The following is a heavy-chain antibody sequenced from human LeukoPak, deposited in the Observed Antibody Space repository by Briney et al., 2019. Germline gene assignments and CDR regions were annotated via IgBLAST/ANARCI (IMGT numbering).Heavy chain of an antibody. J-gene: IGHJ5*02. D-gene: IGHD3-22*01. CDR3: ARSHYYDSSGSQNNWFDP. V-gene: IGHV4-34*01. CDR2: INHSGST. CDR1: GGSFSSYY. Sequence: SETLSLTCAVYGGSFSSYYWTWLRQPPGKGLEWIGEINHSGSTNPNPSLKSRVTISVDTSKNQFSLKLSSVTAADTALYYCARSHYYDSSGSQNNWFDPWGQGTLVTVSS.